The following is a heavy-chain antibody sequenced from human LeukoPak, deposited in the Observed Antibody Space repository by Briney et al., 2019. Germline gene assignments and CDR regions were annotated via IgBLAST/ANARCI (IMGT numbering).Heavy chain of an antibody. Sequence: GGSLRLSCAASGFTFNSYSMNWVRQAPGKGLEWVSSISSSSSYIYYADSVKGRFTISRDNAKNSLHLQMNSLRAEDTAVYYCAKNYYDSSGLFDYWGQGTLVIVSS. CDR2: ISSSSSYI. V-gene: IGHV3-21*01. D-gene: IGHD3-22*01. CDR3: AKNYYDSSGLFDY. J-gene: IGHJ4*02. CDR1: GFTFNSYS.